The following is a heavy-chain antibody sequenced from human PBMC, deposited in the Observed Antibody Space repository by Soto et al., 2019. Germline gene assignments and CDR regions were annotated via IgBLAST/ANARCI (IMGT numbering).Heavy chain of an antibody. CDR3: ARVSRQWLPQYYFDY. D-gene: IGHD6-19*01. CDR1: GGSISSSSYY. CDR2: IYYSGST. J-gene: IGHJ4*02. Sequence: QLQLQESGPGLVKPSETLSLTCTVSGGSISSSSYYWGWIRQPPGKGLEWIGSIYYSGSTYYNPSLKSRVTISVDTSKNQFSLKLSSVTAADTAVYYCARVSRQWLPQYYFDYWGQGTLVTVSS. V-gene: IGHV4-39*01.